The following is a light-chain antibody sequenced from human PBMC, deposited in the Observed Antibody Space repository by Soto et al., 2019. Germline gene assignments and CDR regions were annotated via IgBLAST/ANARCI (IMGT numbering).Light chain of an antibody. CDR3: SSYTSSSTSEV. CDR1: SSDVGGYNY. CDR2: EVS. V-gene: IGLV2-14*01. J-gene: IGLJ2*01. Sequence: QSALTKPASVSGSPGQSITISCTGTSSDVGGYNYVSWYQQHPGKAPKLMIYEVSNRPSGVSNRFSGSKSGNTASLTISGLQAEDEADYYCSSYTSSSTSEVFGGGTKLTVL.